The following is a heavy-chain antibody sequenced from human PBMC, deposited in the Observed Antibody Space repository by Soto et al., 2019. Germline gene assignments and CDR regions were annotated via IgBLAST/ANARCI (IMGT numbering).Heavy chain of an antibody. Sequence: SETLSLTCTVSGGSISGYFWSGIRQPPGKGLEWVGYIYYSGTTNYNPSLKSRVTISVDTSKNQFSLKLSSVTAADTAVYYCARGLRYFDWLSSGQGTLVTVSS. CDR1: GGSISGYF. J-gene: IGHJ5*02. CDR2: IYYSGTT. CDR3: ARGLRYFDWLS. D-gene: IGHD3-9*01. V-gene: IGHV4-59*01.